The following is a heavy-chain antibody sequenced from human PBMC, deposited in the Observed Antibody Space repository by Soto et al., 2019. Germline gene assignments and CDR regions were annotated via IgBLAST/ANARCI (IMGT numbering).Heavy chain of an antibody. CDR1: GFTFSSYA. Sequence: VGSLRLSCAASGFTFSSYAMSWVRQAPGKGLEWVSAISGSGGSTYYADSVKGRFTISRDNSKNTLYLQMNSLRAEDTAVYYCAKDCTNGVCLYGMDVWGQGTTVTVSS. J-gene: IGHJ6*02. CDR2: ISGSGGST. V-gene: IGHV3-23*01. D-gene: IGHD2-8*01. CDR3: AKDCTNGVCLYGMDV.